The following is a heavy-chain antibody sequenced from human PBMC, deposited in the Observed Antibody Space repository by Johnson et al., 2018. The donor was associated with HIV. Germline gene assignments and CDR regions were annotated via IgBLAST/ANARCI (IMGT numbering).Heavy chain of an antibody. CDR3: AKDRIRSTAPDTFDV. J-gene: IGHJ3*01. V-gene: IGHV3-23*04. CDR2: ISGST. Sequence: VQLVESGGGLVQPGGSLRLSCAASKLTFSNYAMTWVRQAPGKGLEWVSSISGSTYYADSVKGRFTISRDNSKNTLYLQMNSLRAEDTAVYYCAKDRIRSTAPDTFDVWGQGTMVTVSS. D-gene: IGHD5-18*01. CDR1: KLTFSNYA.